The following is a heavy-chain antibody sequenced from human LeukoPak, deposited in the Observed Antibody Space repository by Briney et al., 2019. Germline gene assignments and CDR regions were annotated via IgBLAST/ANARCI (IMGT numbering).Heavy chain of an antibody. CDR1: GFTFSSYG. CDR2: ISYDGSNK. J-gene: IGHJ4*02. D-gene: IGHD3-16*01. CDR3: ANGYGWMDV. V-gene: IGHV3-30*18. Sequence: TGRSLRLSCAASGFTFSSYGMHWVRQAPGKGLEWVAVISYDGSNKYYTDAVKGRFTISRDNSKNTLDLQMNSLRAEDTAVYYCANGYGWMDVWGQGTLVTVYS.